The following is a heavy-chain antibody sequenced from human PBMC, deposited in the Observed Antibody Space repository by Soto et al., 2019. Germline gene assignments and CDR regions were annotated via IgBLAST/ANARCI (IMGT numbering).Heavy chain of an antibody. J-gene: IGHJ4*02. Sequence: TLSLTCTVSGGSISSGDYYWSWIRQPPGKGLEWIGYIYYSGSTYYNPSLKSRVTISVDTPKNQFSLKLSSVTAADTAVYYCARVAGATGLYYFDYWGQGTLVTVSS. CDR2: IYYSGST. D-gene: IGHD1-26*01. CDR3: ARVAGATGLYYFDY. CDR1: GGSISSGDYY. V-gene: IGHV4-30-4*01.